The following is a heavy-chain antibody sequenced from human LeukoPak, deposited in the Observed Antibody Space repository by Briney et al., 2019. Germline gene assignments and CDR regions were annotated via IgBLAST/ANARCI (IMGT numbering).Heavy chain of an antibody. Sequence: SETLPLTCTVSGGSISSGGYYWSWIRQHPGKGLEWIGYIYYSGSTYYNPSLKSRVTISVDTSKNQFSLKLSSVTAADTAVYYCARGNPLYSSSWYDWFDPWGQGTLVTVSS. J-gene: IGHJ5*02. D-gene: IGHD6-13*01. CDR2: IYYSGST. CDR1: GGSISSGGYY. V-gene: IGHV4-31*03. CDR3: ARGNPLYSSSWYDWFDP.